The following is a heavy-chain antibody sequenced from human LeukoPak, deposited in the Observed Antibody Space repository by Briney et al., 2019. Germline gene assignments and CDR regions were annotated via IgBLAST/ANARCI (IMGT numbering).Heavy chain of an antibody. CDR1: GFTFSSYG. J-gene: IGHJ4*01. Sequence: PGGSLRLSCAASGFTFSSYGMHWVRQAPGKGLEWVAFIRNDGSDKYYADSVKGRFTISRDNAKNTLYLQMNSLRAEDTAVYYCARGKSGSYGLEDYLGHGTLVTVSS. D-gene: IGHD1-26*01. V-gene: IGHV3-30*02. CDR3: ARGKSGSYGLEDY. CDR2: IRNDGSDK.